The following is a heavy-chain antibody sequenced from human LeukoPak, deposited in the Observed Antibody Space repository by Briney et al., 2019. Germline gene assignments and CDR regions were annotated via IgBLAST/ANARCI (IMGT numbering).Heavy chain of an antibody. CDR2: IYYSGST. Sequence: SETLSLTCTVSGGSISSYYWSWIRQPPGKGLEWIWYIYYSGSTNYNPSLKSRVTISVDTSKNQFSLKLSSVTAADTAVYYCATLGLRFRAFDIWGQGTMVTVSS. D-gene: IGHD5-12*01. CDR1: GGSISSYY. V-gene: IGHV4-59*08. J-gene: IGHJ3*02. CDR3: ATLGLRFRAFDI.